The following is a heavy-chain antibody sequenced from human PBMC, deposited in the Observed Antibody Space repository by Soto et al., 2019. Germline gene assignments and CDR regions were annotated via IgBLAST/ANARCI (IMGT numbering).Heavy chain of an antibody. CDR1: GYTFTGYY. D-gene: IGHD6-19*01. Sequence: ASVKVSCKASGYTFTGYYMHWVRQAPGQGLEWMGWINPNSGGTNYAQKFQGRVTITRDMSTSTAYMEVRSLTSEDTAVYYCATRIGNIGWYWLDTWGQGT. CDR3: ATRIGNIGWYWLDT. V-gene: IGHV1-2*02. J-gene: IGHJ5*02. CDR2: INPNSGGT.